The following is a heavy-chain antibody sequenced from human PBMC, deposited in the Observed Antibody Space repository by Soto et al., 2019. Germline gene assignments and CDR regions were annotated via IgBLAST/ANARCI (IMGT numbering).Heavy chain of an antibody. V-gene: IGHV3-23*01. CDR1: GFTFSDYA. J-gene: IGHJ4*01. CDR2: IGASTNP. D-gene: IGHD2-15*01. CDR3: EKRSVVGAARYFYY. Sequence: GRSLRLACAASGFTFSDYAMSWVRQAPGKGLQWVSTIGASTNPYYPDSVKGRFTISRDNSKNTLYLQMNSLRAEDTAVYYCEKRSVVGAARYFYYWRLGTFVTVSS.